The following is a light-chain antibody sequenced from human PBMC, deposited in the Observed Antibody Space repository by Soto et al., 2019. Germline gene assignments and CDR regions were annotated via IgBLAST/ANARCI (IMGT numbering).Light chain of an antibody. J-gene: IGLJ2*01. V-gene: IGLV2-14*01. CDR2: EVS. CDR1: SSDVGGYNY. Sequence: QSVLTQPASVSGSPGQSITISCTGTSSDVGGYNYVSWYQQHPGKAPKLMIYEVSNRPSGVSNRFSGSKSGNTASLTISGLQAEDEADYYCISYTSSSTLDVVFGGGTKGTVL. CDR3: ISYTSSSTLDVV.